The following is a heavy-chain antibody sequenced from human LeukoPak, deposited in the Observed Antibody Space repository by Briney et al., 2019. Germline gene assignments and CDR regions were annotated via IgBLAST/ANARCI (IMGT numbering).Heavy chain of an antibody. V-gene: IGHV1-69*05. Sequence: SVKVSCKASGGTFSSYAISWVRQAPGQGLEWMGRIIPIFGTANYAQKFQGRVSITTDESTSTAYMELSSLRSEDTAVYYCARALVRTYYYDSSSAFDIWGQGTMVTVSS. CDR3: ARALVRTYYYDSSSAFDI. J-gene: IGHJ3*02. CDR2: IIPIFGTA. D-gene: IGHD3-22*01. CDR1: GGTFSSYA.